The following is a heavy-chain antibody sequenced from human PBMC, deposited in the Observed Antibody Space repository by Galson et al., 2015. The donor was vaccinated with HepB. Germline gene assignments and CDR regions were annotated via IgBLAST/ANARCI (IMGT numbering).Heavy chain of an antibody. D-gene: IGHD6-13*01. CDR3: ARGYRGIAAPGDLFDS. CDR2: ISAYNGDT. J-gene: IGHJ4*02. CDR1: GYTLTNYG. V-gene: IGHV1-18*04. Sequence: SVKVSCKAFGYTLTNYGINWVRQAPGQGLEWMGWISAYNGDTNYAQRIQGRVTMTTDTSTSTAYMELRNLRSDDTAVYYCARGYRGIAAPGDLFDSWGQGTPVTVS.